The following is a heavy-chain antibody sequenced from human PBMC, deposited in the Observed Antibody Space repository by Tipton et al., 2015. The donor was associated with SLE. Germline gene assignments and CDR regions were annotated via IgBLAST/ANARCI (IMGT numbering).Heavy chain of an antibody. V-gene: IGHV4-34*01. CDR1: GGSFSGYY. J-gene: IGHJ4*01. CDR3: AGGSLTGDVDW. Sequence: TLSLTCAVYGGSFSGYYWSWIRQPPGKGLEWIGEINHSGSTNYNPSLKSRVTISVDTSKNQFSLKLSSVTAADTAVYYCAGGSLTGDVDWWGQGTLVAVSA. CDR2: INHSGST. D-gene: IGHD7-27*01.